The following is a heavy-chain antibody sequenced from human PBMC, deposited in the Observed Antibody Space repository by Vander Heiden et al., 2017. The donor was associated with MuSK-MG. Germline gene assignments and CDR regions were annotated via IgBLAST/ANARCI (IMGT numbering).Heavy chain of an antibody. D-gene: IGHD1-26*01. CDR1: GFTFSSSG. CDR3: ARDSGYSGSPLGDY. J-gene: IGHJ4*02. V-gene: IGHV3-33*01. CDR2: IWYDGSNK. Sequence: QVQLVESGLGVVQPGRSLRLSCAASGFTFSSSGMHWGRQAPGKGLGWVAVIWYDGSNKYYADSVKRRFTISRDNSKNTLYLQRNSLRAEDTAVYYCARDSGYSGSPLGDYWGQGTLVTVSS.